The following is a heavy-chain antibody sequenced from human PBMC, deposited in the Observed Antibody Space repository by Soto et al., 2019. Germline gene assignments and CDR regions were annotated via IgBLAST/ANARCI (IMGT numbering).Heavy chain of an antibody. CDR3: ARAPYDFWSGYYTGIGASFDY. CDR2: IYYSGST. D-gene: IGHD3-3*01. CDR1: GGSVSSGSYY. V-gene: IGHV4-61*01. Sequence: PSETLSLTCTVSGGSVSSGSYYWSWIRQPPGKGLEWIGYIYYSGSTNYNPSLKSRVTISVDTSKNQFSLKLSSVTAADTAVYYCARAPYDFWSGYYTGIGASFDYWGQGTLVTVSS. J-gene: IGHJ4*02.